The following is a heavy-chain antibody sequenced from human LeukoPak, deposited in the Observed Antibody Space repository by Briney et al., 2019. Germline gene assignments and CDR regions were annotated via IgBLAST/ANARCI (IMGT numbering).Heavy chain of an antibody. D-gene: IGHD2-15*01. J-gene: IGHJ3*02. CDR3: ARRVVVVDAFDI. CDR1: GGSISSYY. Sequence: PSETLSLTCTVSGGSISSYYWSWIRQPPGKGLEWIGYIYYSGSTNYNPSLKSRVTISVDTSKNQFSLKLSSVTAADTAVYYCARRVVVVDAFDIWGQGTMVTVSS. V-gene: IGHV4-59*01. CDR2: IYYSGST.